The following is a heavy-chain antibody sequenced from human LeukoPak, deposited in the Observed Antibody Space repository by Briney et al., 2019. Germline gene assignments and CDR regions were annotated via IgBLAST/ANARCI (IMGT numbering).Heavy chain of an antibody. CDR2: ISGSGGST. Sequence: GGPLRLSCAASGFTFSSYAMSWVRQAPGKGLEWVSAISGSGGSTYYADSVKGRFTISRDNSKNTLYLQMNSLRAEDTAVYYCAKVSNLDDFWSGYSHFDYWGQGTLVTVSS. D-gene: IGHD3-3*01. V-gene: IGHV3-23*01. J-gene: IGHJ4*02. CDR1: GFTFSSYA. CDR3: AKVSNLDDFWSGYSHFDY.